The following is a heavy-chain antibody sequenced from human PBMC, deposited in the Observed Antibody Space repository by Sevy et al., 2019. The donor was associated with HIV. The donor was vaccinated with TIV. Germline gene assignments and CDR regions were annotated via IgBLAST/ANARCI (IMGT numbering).Heavy chain of an antibody. D-gene: IGHD3-10*01. CDR1: GFTFSSYE. J-gene: IGHJ4*02. Sequence: GGSLRLSCAASGFTFSSYEMNWVRRAPGKGLEWVSCHTNSGSTIDYADSVKGRFTISRDNAKNSLYLQMNSLRAEDTAIYYCARDQGGYYYGSGSYFDYWGQGTLVTVSS. CDR3: ARDQGGYYYGSGSYFDY. V-gene: IGHV3-48*03. CDR2: HTNSGSTI.